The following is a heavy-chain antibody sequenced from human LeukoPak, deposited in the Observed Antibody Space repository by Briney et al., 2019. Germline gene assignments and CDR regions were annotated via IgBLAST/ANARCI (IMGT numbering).Heavy chain of an antibody. V-gene: IGHV3-21*01. CDR1: GFTFSTYT. J-gene: IGHJ3*02. Sequence: GGTLRLSCAASGFTFSTYTMNWVRQAPGKGLEWVSFISISSSYIYYADSVKGRFTISRDNAKNSLYLQMNSLRAEDTAVYYCARDSHGAFDIWGQGTMVTVSS. CDR2: ISISSSYI. CDR3: ARDSHGAFDI.